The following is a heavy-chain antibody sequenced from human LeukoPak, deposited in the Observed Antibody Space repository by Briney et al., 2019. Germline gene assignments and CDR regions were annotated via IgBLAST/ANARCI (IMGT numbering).Heavy chain of an antibody. CDR3: ARSEPGGGILTVSPNDY. J-gene: IGHJ4*02. CDR1: GGSFSGYY. V-gene: IGHV4-34*01. D-gene: IGHD3-9*01. CDR2: INHSGST. Sequence: SETLSLTCAVYGGSFSGYYWSWIRQPPGKGLEWIGEINHSGSTNYNPSLKSRVTISVDTSKNQFSLKLSSVTAADTAVYYCARSEPGGGILTVSPNDYWGQGTLVTVSS.